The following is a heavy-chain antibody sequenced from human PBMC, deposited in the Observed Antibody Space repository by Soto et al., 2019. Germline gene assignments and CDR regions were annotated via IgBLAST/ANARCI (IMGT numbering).Heavy chain of an antibody. D-gene: IGHD3-16*01. J-gene: IGHJ6*02. V-gene: IGHV1-69*02. CDR2: IIPILGET. CDR3: ARCLGGRMDD. Sequence: QVQLVQSGAEVKKPGSSVRVSCKASGTIFSSYTISWVRQAPGQGLEWMGRIIPILGETNSAQKFQGRVTLTADKSTNTDYMELNSLRLEDTAVYYCARCLGGRMDDWGQGTTVTVSS. CDR1: GTIFSSYT.